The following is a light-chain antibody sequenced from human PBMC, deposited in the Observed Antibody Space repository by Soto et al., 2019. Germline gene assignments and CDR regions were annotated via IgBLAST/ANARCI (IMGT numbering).Light chain of an antibody. V-gene: IGKV3-11*01. J-gene: IGKJ5*01. CDR3: RQRSNWPPIT. Sequence: EIVLTQSPATLSLSPGERATLSCRASQSVSSYLAWYQQKAGQAPRLLIYDASNRATGIPARFSGSGSGTDVTLPISSREHEDFAVYYCRQRSNWPPITFGQGTRLEIK. CDR2: DAS. CDR1: QSVSSY.